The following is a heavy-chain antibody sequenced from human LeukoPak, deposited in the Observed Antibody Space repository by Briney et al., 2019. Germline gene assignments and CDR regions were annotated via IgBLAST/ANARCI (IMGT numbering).Heavy chain of an antibody. CDR3: VGEVTARPGYYFDY. J-gene: IGHJ4*02. D-gene: IGHD6-6*01. V-gene: IGHV3-21*01. Sequence: GGSLRLSCAASGFTLNSYPMNWVRQAPGKGLEWVSSIASSGNDIFYADSVKGRFTLSRDTAKNSVYLQMNSLRDEDTAVYYCVGEVTARPGYYFDYWGQGTLVTVSS. CDR2: IASSGNDI. CDR1: GFTLNSYP.